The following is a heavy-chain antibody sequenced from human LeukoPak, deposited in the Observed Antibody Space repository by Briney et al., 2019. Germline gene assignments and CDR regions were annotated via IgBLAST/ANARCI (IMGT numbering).Heavy chain of an antibody. V-gene: IGHV3-48*01. D-gene: IGHD1-26*01. CDR3: ATESGTYSGTCFDY. CDR2: ISSSSNTI. Sequence: PGGSLRLSCAASGFTFSSYNMNWVRQAPGKGLEWVSYISSSSNTIYYADSVKGRFTISRDNAENSLYLQMNSLRAEDTAVYYCATESGTYSGTCFDYWGQGTLVTVSS. J-gene: IGHJ4*02. CDR1: GFTFSSYN.